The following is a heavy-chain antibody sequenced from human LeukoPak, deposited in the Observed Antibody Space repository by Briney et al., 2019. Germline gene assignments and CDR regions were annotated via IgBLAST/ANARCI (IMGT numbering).Heavy chain of an antibody. V-gene: IGHV4-4*02. CDR2: IYHSGST. CDR1: GGSISSSHW. J-gene: IGHJ4*02. Sequence: TSETLSLTCAVSGGSISSSHWWSWVRQPPGKGLEWIGAIYHSGSTNYNPSLKSRVTISVDKTKNQFSLKLSSVTAADTAVDYGARKYDCSNGVCYTYFDYWGQGTLVTVSS. CDR3: ARKYDCSNGVCYTYFDY. D-gene: IGHD2-8*01.